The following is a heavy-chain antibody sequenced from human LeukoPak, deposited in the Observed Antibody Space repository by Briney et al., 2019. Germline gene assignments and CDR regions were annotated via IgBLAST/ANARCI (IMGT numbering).Heavy chain of an antibody. J-gene: IGHJ4*02. Sequence: PGGSLRLSCAASGFTFSSHTMSWVRQAPGKGLEWVSAIGGSGDSTYYADSVKGRFTISRDNSKNTLYLQMNSLRAEDTAVYYCARETGSAVGSTDFDYWGQGTLVTVSS. CDR1: GFTFSSHT. D-gene: IGHD4-17*01. CDR2: IGGSGDST. V-gene: IGHV3-23*01. CDR3: ARETGSAVGSTDFDY.